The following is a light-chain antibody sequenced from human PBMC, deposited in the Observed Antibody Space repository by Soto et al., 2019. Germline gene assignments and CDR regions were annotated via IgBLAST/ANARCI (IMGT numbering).Light chain of an antibody. V-gene: IGLV2-14*01. CDR3: SSYTSSSILV. Sequence: QSALTQPASVSGSPGQSITISCTGTSSDVGGYNYVSWYQQHPGKAPKLMIYDVSNRPSGVSNRFSGSKSGNTASLTSSWLQAEDEADYYCSSYTSSSILVFGTGTKVTVL. J-gene: IGLJ1*01. CDR1: SSDVGGYNY. CDR2: DVS.